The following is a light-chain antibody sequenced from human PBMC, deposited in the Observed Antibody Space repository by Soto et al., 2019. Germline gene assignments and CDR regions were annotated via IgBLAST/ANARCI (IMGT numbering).Light chain of an antibody. Sequence: QPASVSGSPGQSITVSCTGTSSDVGGYNYVSWYQQHPGKAPKLMIYDVSNRPSGVSNRFSGSKSGNTASLTISGLQAEDEADYYCSSYTSSSTPVVFGGGTKLTVL. CDR2: DVS. CDR1: SSDVGGYNY. V-gene: IGLV2-14*01. CDR3: SSYTSSSTPVV. J-gene: IGLJ2*01.